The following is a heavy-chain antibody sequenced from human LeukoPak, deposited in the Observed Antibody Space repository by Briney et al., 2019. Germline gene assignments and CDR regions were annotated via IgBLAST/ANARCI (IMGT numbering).Heavy chain of an antibody. CDR3: ARRRGAVAGTLSYYYYMDV. D-gene: IGHD6-19*01. V-gene: IGHV4-59*01. Sequence: SETLSLTCNVSGGSIRGYYWSWIRQPPGKGLEWIGYIYSSGSTNYNPSLKSRVTISVDTSKNQFSLKLSSVTAADTAVYYCARRRGAVAGTLSYYYYMDVWGKGTTVTVSS. CDR1: GGSIRGYY. J-gene: IGHJ6*03. CDR2: IYSSGST.